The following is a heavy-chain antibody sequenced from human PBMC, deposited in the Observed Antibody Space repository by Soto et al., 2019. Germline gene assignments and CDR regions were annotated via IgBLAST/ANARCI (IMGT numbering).Heavy chain of an antibody. J-gene: IGHJ5*02. CDR2: IDAGNGNT. CDR3: ARGGPRYYDFWSGYSWFEP. CDR1: VWTLTGYV. D-gene: IGHD3-3*01. V-gene: IGHV1-3*01. Sequence: AAVNVYCNSSVWTLTGYVVDCVRHTPGQRREWMGWIDAGNGNTKYSQKFQGRVTITRDTSASTAYMELSSLRSEDTAVYYCARGGPRYYDFWSGYSWFEPWGQGTLVTVSS.